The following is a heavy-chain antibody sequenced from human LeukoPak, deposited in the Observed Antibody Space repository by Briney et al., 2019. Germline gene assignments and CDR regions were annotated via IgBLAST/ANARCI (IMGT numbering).Heavy chain of an antibody. CDR3: ARAVVRADYYYYYMDV. J-gene: IGHJ6*03. CDR2: IYSGGST. D-gene: IGHD2-15*01. Sequence: GGSLRLSSAASGVSIISNYRSWVRQAPGKGLEWVSVIYSGGSTYYADSVKGRFTISRDNSKNTLYLQMNSLRAEDTAVYYCARAVVRADYYYYYMDVWGKGTTVTVSS. V-gene: IGHV3-53*01. CDR1: GVSIISNY.